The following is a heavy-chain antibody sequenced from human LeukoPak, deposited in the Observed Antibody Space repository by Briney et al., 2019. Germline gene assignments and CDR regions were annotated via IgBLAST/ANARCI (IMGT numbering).Heavy chain of an antibody. CDR2: ISSSGNTI. D-gene: IGHD3-10*01. Sequence: GSLRLSCAASGFTFSSFSMNWVRQAPGKGLEWVSYISSSGNTIYYGDFVKGRFTISRDNAKNSLVLQMNSLRAEDTAVYYCARESETYSYGTFDIWGQGTMVTVSS. J-gene: IGHJ3*02. CDR3: ARESETYSYGTFDI. V-gene: IGHV3-48*04. CDR1: GFTFSSFS.